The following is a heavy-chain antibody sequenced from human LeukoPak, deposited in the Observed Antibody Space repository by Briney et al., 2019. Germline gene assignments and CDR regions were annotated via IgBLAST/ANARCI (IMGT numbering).Heavy chain of an antibody. D-gene: IGHD6-13*01. CDR2: ISGDGNNT. CDR3: AKDPLGYSRSSPGDY. V-gene: IGHV3-43*02. J-gene: IGHJ4*02. CDR1: GFTFDDYA. Sequence: GGSLRLSCAASGFTFDDYAMHWVRQVPGKGLEWVSLISGDGNNTYYADSLKGRFTISRDNSKNMLYLQMNSLRPEDTAVYYCAKDPLGYSRSSPGDYWGQGTLVTVSS.